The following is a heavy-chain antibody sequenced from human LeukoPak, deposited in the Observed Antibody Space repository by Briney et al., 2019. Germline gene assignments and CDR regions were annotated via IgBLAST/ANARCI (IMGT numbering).Heavy chain of an antibody. Sequence: SETLSLTCTVSGGSIRSSYYYWGWIRQPPGKGLEWIGSIYDSGSTYYNPSLKSRVTISLDTSRNQFSLKLSSMTAADTAVYYCAREVDTVMAYFDYWGQGTLVTASS. CDR2: IYDSGST. V-gene: IGHV4-39*07. J-gene: IGHJ4*01. D-gene: IGHD5-18*01. CDR1: GGSIRSSYYY. CDR3: AREVDTVMAYFDY.